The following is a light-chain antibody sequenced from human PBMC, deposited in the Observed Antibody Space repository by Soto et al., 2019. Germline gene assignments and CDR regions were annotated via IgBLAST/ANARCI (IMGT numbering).Light chain of an antibody. V-gene: IGLV6-57*04. Sequence: NFMLTQPHSVSESPGKTVTISCTRSSGSIASNYVQWYQQRPGSAPTTVIYEDNHRPSGVPDRFSGSIDSSSNSASLTISGLKTEDEADYYCQSSDSTNQVFGGGTKVTVL. CDR3: QSSDSTNQV. CDR1: SGSIASNY. J-gene: IGLJ2*01. CDR2: EDN.